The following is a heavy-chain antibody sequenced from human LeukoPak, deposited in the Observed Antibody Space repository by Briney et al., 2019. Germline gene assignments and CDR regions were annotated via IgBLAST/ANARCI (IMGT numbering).Heavy chain of an antibody. V-gene: IGHV4-59*02. Sequence: SETLSLTCTVSGASVSSYYWSWIRQPPGKRLEWIGFMYYSGSTNYNSSLKSRVTISVDTSKNQFSLKLSSVTAADTAVYYCASRIVVVPAAIDDAFDIWGQGTMVTVSS. J-gene: IGHJ3*02. CDR2: MYYSGST. CDR3: ASRIVVVPAAIDDAFDI. D-gene: IGHD2-2*01. CDR1: GASVSSYY.